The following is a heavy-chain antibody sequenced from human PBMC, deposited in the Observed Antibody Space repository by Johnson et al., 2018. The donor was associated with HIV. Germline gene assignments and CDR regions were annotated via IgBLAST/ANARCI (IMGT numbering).Heavy chain of an antibody. V-gene: IGHV3-23*04. CDR3: ATFGYTSGWIVTDDAFDV. D-gene: IGHD6-19*01. J-gene: IGHJ3*01. CDR1: GFTFSSYA. CDR2: SSGSGGSS. Sequence: VQLVESGGGLVKPGGSLRLSCAASGFTFSSYAVSWVRQAPGKGLAWVSDSSGSGGSSYYAESLKGRISISRDNSMNTLYLQMNSLRAEDTAVYYCATFGYTSGWIVTDDAFDVWGHGTLVTVSS.